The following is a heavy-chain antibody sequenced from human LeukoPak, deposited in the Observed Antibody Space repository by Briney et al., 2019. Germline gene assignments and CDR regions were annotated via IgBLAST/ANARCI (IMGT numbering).Heavy chain of an antibody. V-gene: IGHV3-30-3*01. D-gene: IGHD6-25*01. CDR3: RGGQIGGNDAFDI. J-gene: IGHJ3*02. Sequence: GGSLRLSCAASGFTFSSYAMHWVRQAPGKGLEWVAVISYDGSNKYYADSVKGRFTISRDNSKNTLYLQMNSLRAEDTAVYYCRGGQIGGNDAFDIWGQGTMVTVFS. CDR2: ISYDGSNK. CDR1: GFTFSSYA.